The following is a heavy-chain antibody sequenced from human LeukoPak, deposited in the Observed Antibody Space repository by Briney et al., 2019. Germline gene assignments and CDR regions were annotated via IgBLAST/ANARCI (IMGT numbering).Heavy chain of an antibody. CDR1: GYKFTSYW. CDR2: VYPGDSDS. J-gene: IGHJ6*02. V-gene: IGHV5-51*01. CDR3: ARYAVTTVSPYYYYGMDV. D-gene: IGHD4-17*01. Sequence: GESLKISCKGTGYKFTSYWIGWVRQMPGKGLEWMGSVYPGDSDSKYSPSFQGQVTVSADKSISPAYLQWSSLKASDTAMYYCARYAVTTVSPYYYYGMDVWGQGTTVTVSS.